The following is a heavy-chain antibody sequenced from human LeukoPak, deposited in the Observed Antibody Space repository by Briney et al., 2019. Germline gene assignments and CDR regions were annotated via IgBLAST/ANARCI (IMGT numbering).Heavy chain of an antibody. J-gene: IGHJ4*02. CDR2: INGDGREK. V-gene: IGHV3-7*04. CDR3: ARDNSAEKGQQLAN. CDR1: GFTFSRFW. Sequence: PGGSLRLSCAASGFTFSRFWMTWVRQAPGKWLENVANINGDGREKEYVDSVKGRFTISRDNVRNSLFLQMSSLRVEDTAVYYCARDNSAEKGQQLANWGQGTRVTVST. D-gene: IGHD6-13*01.